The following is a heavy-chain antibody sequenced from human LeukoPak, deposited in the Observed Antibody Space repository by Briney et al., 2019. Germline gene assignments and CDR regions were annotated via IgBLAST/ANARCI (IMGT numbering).Heavy chain of an antibody. V-gene: IGHV1-46*01. CDR1: VYIFTSYY. CDR2: INPSGGST. J-gene: IGHJ6*02. CDR3: ARDSNGMDV. Sequence: ASVKVSCKASVYIFTSYYMHWVRQAPGQGPEWMGIINPSGGSTSYAQKFQGRVTMTRDTSTSTVYMELSSLKSEDTAVYYCARDSNGMDVWGQGTTVTVSS. D-gene: IGHD2-8*01.